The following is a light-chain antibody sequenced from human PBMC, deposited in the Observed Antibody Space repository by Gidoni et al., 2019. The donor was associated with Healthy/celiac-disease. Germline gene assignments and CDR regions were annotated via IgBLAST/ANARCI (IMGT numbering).Light chain of an antibody. Sequence: DIQMTQSPSSLSASVGDRVTITCQASQDISNYLNWYQQKPGKAPKLLIYDASNLETGVPSRFSGSGSGTDFTFTICSLQPEDIATYYCQQYDNLMCSFGQGTKLEIK. CDR2: DAS. V-gene: IGKV1-33*01. CDR3: QQYDNLMCS. CDR1: QDISNY. J-gene: IGKJ2*04.